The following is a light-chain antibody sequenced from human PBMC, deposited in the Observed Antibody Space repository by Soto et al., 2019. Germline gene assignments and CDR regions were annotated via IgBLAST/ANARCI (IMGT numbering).Light chain of an antibody. CDR1: QNIIFY. J-gene: IGKJ2*01. V-gene: IGKV1-39*01. Sequence: DIQMTQSPSSLSASVGDRVTITCRASQNIIFYLNWYQQKIGKPPKLLISAASNLQSGVPSRFSGSGSGTDFTLTISNLQPEDYATYFCQQSYTTPVYSFGQGTKLEIK. CDR3: QQSYTTPVYS. CDR2: AAS.